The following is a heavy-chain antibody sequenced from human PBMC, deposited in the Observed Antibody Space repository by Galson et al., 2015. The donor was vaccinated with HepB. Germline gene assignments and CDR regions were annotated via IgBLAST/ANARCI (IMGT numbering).Heavy chain of an antibody. J-gene: IGHJ3*02. CDR1: GYTFTKYG. Sequence: SVKVSCKASGYTFTKYGISWVRQAPGQGLEWMGWISAYNGITRYAQKLQGRVTMTTDTSTSTAYMELMSLRSDDTAVYYCARDWYYYGSDSYDAFDIWGQGTMVTVSS. D-gene: IGHD3-10*01. V-gene: IGHV1-18*01. CDR2: ISAYNGIT. CDR3: ARDWYYYGSDSYDAFDI.